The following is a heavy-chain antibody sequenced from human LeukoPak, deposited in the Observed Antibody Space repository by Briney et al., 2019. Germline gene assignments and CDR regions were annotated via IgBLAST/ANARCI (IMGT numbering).Heavy chain of an antibody. J-gene: IGHJ4*02. V-gene: IGHV3-74*01. Sequence: PGGSLRLSCAASGFTFSSYWMHWVLQAPGKGLVWVSRINTDGSSTSYADSVKGRFTISRDNAKNTLYLQMNSLRAEDTAVYYCYAAVAGPFDYWGQGTLVTVSS. D-gene: IGHD6-19*01. CDR1: GFTFSSYW. CDR3: YAAVAGPFDY. CDR2: INTDGSST.